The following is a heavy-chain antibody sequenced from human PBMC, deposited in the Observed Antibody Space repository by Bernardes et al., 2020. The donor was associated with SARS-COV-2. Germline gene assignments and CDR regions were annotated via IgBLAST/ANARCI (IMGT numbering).Heavy chain of an antibody. CDR3: ARQGDYGDAFDI. J-gene: IGHJ3*02. CDR2: MNAHSGNT. Sequence: APVKVSGKASGYTFTTYDTDWVRQAPGQGREGMGWMNAHSGNTGYEQKFQGRVTMNRNTSISTGYMELSSLRSEDSPVYYCARQGDYGDAFDIWGQGTMVTVSS. D-gene: IGHD4-17*01. V-gene: IGHV1-8*01. CDR1: GYTFTTYD.